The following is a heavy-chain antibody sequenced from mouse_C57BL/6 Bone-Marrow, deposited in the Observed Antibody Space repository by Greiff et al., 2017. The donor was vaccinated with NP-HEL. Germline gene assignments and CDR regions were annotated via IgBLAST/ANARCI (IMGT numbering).Heavy chain of an antibody. V-gene: IGHV1-26*01. CDR2: INPNNGGT. Sequence: VQLQQSGPELVKPGASVKISCKASGYTFTDYYMNWVKQSHAKSLEWIGDINPNNGGTSYNQKFKGKATLTVDKSSSTAYMELRSLTSEDSAVYYCARSYDGYYWYFDVWGTGTTVTVSS. J-gene: IGHJ1*03. CDR3: ARSYDGYYWYFDV. CDR1: GYTFTDYY. D-gene: IGHD2-3*01.